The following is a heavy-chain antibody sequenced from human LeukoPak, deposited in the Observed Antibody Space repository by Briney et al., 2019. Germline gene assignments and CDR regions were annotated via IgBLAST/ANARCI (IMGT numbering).Heavy chain of an antibody. V-gene: IGHV4-59*01. J-gene: IGHJ5*02. D-gene: IGHD3-22*01. CDR1: GGSISSYY. CDR2: IYYSGSA. CDR3: ARVVEDYYDSSGYSNWFDP. Sequence: SETLSLTCTVSGGSISSYYWSWIRQPPGKGLEWIGYIYYSGSANYNPSLKSRVTISVDTSKNQFSLKLSSVTAADTAVYYCARVVEDYYDSSGYSNWFDPWGQGTLVTVSS.